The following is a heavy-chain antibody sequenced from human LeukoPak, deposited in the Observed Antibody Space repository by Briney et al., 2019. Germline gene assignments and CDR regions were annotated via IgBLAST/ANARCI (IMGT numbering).Heavy chain of an antibody. Sequence: SVKVTCKASGYTFTSYGISWVRLAPGQGLEWMGGIIPIFGTANYAQKFQGRVTITADESTSTAYMELSSLRSEDTAVYYCASRERTNSSSWFLFDYWGQGTLVTVSS. CDR3: ASRERTNSSSWFLFDY. D-gene: IGHD6-13*01. CDR2: IIPIFGTA. CDR1: GYTFTSYG. J-gene: IGHJ4*02. V-gene: IGHV1-69*13.